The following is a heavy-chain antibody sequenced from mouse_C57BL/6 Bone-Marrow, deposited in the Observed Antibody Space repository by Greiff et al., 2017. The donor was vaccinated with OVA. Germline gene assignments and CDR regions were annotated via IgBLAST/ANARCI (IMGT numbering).Heavy chain of an antibody. Sequence: VQLQQSDAELVKPGASVKISCKVSGYTFTDHTIHWMKQRPEQGLEWIGYIYPRDGSTTYNEKFKGKATLTADKSSSTAYIKLNSLASEDSGVYCCAREASYYSNCGFDCWGQGTTLTVSA. D-gene: IGHD2-5*01. CDR2: IYPRDGST. J-gene: IGHJ2*01. V-gene: IGHV1-78*01. CDR1: GYTFTDHT. CDR3: AREASYYSNCGFDC.